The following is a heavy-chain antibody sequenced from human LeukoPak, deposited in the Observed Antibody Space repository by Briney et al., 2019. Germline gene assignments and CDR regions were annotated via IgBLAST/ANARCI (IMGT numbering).Heavy chain of an antibody. CDR1: GFTFDDYA. J-gene: IGHJ6*02. CDR3: AKDMVSGKYYYYYGMDV. Sequence: PGGSLRLSCAASGFTFDDYAMHWVRQAPGKGLEWVSGISWNSGSIGYADSVKGRFIISRDNAKNSLYLQMNSLRAEDTALYYCAKDMVSGKYYYYYGMDVWGQGTTVTVSS. V-gene: IGHV3-9*01. CDR2: ISWNSGSI. D-gene: IGHD2-21*02.